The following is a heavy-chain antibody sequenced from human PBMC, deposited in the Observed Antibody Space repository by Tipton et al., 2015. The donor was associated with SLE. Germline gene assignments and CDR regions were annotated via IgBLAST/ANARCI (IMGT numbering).Heavy chain of an antibody. Sequence: QSGAEVKKPGASVKVSCKASGYTFTSYAITWVRQAPGQGLESMGWISAYTGNTDYAQKFQGRVTMTTDTSTNTAHMELRSLRSDDTALYYCARMTYGSGRYYDFDYWGQGTLVTVSS. CDR3: ARMTYGSGRYYDFDY. D-gene: IGHD3-10*01. CDR1: GYTFTSYA. V-gene: IGHV1-18*01. J-gene: IGHJ4*02. CDR2: ISAYTGNT.